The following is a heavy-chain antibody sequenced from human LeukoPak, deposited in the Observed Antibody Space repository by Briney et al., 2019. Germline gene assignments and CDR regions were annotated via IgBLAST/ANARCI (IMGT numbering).Heavy chain of an antibody. CDR1: GGTFSSYA. D-gene: IGHD1-26*01. CDR3: ARERRSGSYYSLADY. J-gene: IGHJ4*02. V-gene: IGHV1-69*06. Sequence: SVKVSCKASGGTFSSYAISWVRQAPGPGLGWMGRIIPIFGTASYAQKFQGRVTITADKSTSTAYMELSSLRSEDTAVYYCARERRSGSYYSLADYWGQGTLVTVSS. CDR2: IIPIFGTA.